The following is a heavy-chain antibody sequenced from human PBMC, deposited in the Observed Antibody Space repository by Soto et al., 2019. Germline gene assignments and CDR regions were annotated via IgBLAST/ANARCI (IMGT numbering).Heavy chain of an antibody. CDR2: ISYDGSNK. Sequence: QVQLVESGGGVVQPGRSLRLSCAASGFTFSSYGMHWVRQAPGKGLEWVAVISYDGSNKYYADSVKGRFTISRDNSKNTLYLQMNSLRAEDTAVYYCASRDCYNYPLNWGQGTLVTVSS. CDR3: ASRDCYNYPLN. V-gene: IGHV3-30*03. D-gene: IGHD5-12*01. J-gene: IGHJ4*02. CDR1: GFTFSSYG.